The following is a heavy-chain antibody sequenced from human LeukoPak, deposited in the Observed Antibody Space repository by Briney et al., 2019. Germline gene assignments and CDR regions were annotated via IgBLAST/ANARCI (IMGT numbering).Heavy chain of an antibody. CDR2: ISGSGGST. Sequence: PGGSLRLSCAASGFTFSSYAMSWVRQAPGKGLEWVSAISGSGGSTYYADSVKGRFTISRDNAKNSLYLQMNSLRAEDTAVYYCARVSAVAGSHYWGQGTLVTVSS. V-gene: IGHV3-23*01. J-gene: IGHJ4*02. D-gene: IGHD6-19*01. CDR3: ARVSAVAGSHY. CDR1: GFTFSSYA.